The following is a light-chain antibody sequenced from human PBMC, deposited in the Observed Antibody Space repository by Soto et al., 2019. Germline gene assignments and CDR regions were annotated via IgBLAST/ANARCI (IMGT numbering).Light chain of an antibody. CDR1: QAIMTY. V-gene: IGKV1-39*01. Sequence: DIQMTQSPFSLSASVGDTVTVTCRTSQAIMTYLNWYQHRPGQAPKLLIFAASKLEGGVPSRFSGSGYGTDFTLTITNLQPEDFAVYFCQQSYVTPWTFGQGTKV. J-gene: IGKJ1*01. CDR3: QQSYVTPWT. CDR2: AAS.